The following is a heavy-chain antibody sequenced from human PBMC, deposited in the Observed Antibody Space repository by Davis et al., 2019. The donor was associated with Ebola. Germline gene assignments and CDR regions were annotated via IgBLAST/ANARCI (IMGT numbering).Heavy chain of an antibody. D-gene: IGHD3-3*01. CDR2: IIPIFGTA. CDR3: ASLVLRFLEWSVDYGMDV. Sequence: AASVKVSCKASGGTFSSYAISWVRQAPGQGLEWMGGIIPIFGTANYAQKFQGRVTITADKSTSTAYMELSSLRSEDTAVYYCASLVLRFLEWSVDYGMDVWGQGTTVTVSS. V-gene: IGHV1-69*06. CDR1: GGTFSSYA. J-gene: IGHJ6*02.